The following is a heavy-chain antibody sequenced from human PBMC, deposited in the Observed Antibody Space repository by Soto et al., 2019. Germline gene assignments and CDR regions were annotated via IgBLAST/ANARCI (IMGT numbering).Heavy chain of an antibody. V-gene: IGHV1-8*01. CDR1: GYTFTSYD. D-gene: IGHD1-1*01. CDR2: MNPNSGNT. CDR3: ARHIHNQGFEYYFDS. J-gene: IGHJ4*02. Sequence: ASVKVSCKASGYTFTSYDINWVRQATGQGLEWMGWMNPNSGNTGYAQKFQGRVTMTRNTSISTAYMELSSVTAADTAVYYCARHIHNQGFEYYFDSWGQGTLVTVSS.